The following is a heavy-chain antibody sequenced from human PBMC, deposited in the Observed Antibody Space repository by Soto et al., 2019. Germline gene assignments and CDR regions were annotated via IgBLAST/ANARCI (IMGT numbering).Heavy chain of an antibody. J-gene: IGHJ4*02. Sequence: ASVKVSCKASGYTFTSYYMHWVRQAPGQGLEWMGIINPSGGSTTYALKFQGRVTMTRDTSTSTVYMELSSLRSEDTAVYYCVRVGGYSYGGVDYWGQGTLVTAPQ. D-gene: IGHD5-18*01. CDR2: INPSGGST. CDR3: VRVGGYSYGGVDY. V-gene: IGHV1-46*01. CDR1: GYTFTSYY.